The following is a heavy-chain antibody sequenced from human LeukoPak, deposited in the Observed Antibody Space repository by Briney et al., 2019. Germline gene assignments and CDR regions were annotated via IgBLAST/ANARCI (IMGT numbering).Heavy chain of an antibody. D-gene: IGHD6-6*01. V-gene: IGHV4-34*01. CDR1: GGSFSGYY. CDR2: INHSGST. Sequence: SETLSLTCAVYGGSFSGYYWSWIRQPPGKGLEWIGEINHSGSTNYNPSLKSRVTISVDTSKNQFSLKLSSVTAADTAVYYCARGLLWQLSGGVYFGYWGQGTLVTVSS. J-gene: IGHJ4*02. CDR3: ARGLLWQLSGGVYFGY.